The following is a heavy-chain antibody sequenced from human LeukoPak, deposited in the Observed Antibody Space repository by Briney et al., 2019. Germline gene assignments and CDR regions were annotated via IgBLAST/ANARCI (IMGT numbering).Heavy chain of an antibody. CDR3: ARDRRLGIRAFDI. D-gene: IGHD7-27*01. CDR1: GGTFSSYA. CDR2: IIPIFGTS. V-gene: IGHV1-69*13. Sequence: SVKVTCKASGGTFSSYAISWVRQAPGQGLEWMGGIIPIFGTSNYAQKFQGRVTITADESTSTAYMELRSLRSEDTAVYYCARDRRLGIRAFDIWGQGTMVTVSS. J-gene: IGHJ3*02.